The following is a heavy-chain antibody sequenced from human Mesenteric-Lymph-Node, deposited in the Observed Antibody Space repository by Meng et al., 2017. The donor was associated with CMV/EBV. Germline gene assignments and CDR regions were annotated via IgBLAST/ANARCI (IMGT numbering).Heavy chain of an antibody. J-gene: IGHJ4*02. V-gene: IGHV3-53*01. Sequence: GESLKISCAASGFTVSSNYMSWVRQAPGKGLEWVSVIYSGGSTYYADSVKGRFTITRDNSKNTLYLQMNSLRAEDTAVYYCARGLTGVPAAIPYWGQRTLVTVSS. CDR2: IYSGGST. CDR3: ARGLTGVPAAIPY. CDR1: GFTVSSNY. D-gene: IGHD2-2*01.